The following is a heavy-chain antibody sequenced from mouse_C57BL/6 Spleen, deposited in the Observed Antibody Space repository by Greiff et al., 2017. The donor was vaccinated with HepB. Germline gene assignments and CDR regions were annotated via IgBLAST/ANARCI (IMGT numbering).Heavy chain of an antibody. J-gene: IGHJ4*01. D-gene: IGHD1-1*01. Sequence: EVQLQQSGPVLVKPGASVKMSCKASGYTFTDYYMNWVKQSHGKSLEWIGVINPYNGGTSYNQKFKGKATLTVDMSSSTAYMELNSLTSEDSAVYYCARGHYYGSSLYAMDYWGQGTSVTVSS. CDR1: GYTFTDYY. CDR2: INPYNGGT. V-gene: IGHV1-19*01. CDR3: ARGHYYGSSLYAMDY.